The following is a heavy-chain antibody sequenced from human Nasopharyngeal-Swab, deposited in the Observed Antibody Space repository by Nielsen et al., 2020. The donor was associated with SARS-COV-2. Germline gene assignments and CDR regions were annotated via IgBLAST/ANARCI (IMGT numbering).Heavy chain of an antibody. Sequence: GESLKISCAASGFTFSDYYMSWIRQAPGKGLEWVSYISSSSSTIYYADSVKGRFTISRDNAKNSLYLQMNSLRAEDTAVYYCARDPKYYYYYGMDVWGQGTTVTVSS. CDR3: ARDPKYYYYYGMDV. CDR1: GFTFSDYY. V-gene: IGHV3-11*04. CDR2: ISSSSSTI. J-gene: IGHJ6*02.